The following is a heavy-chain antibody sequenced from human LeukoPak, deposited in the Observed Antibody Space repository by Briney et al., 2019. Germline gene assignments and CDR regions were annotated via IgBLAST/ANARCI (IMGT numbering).Heavy chain of an antibody. Sequence: SETLSLTCTVSGGSISSYYWSWIRQPPGKGLEWLGYIYYSGSTNYNPSLKSRVTISVDTSKNQFSLKLSSVTAADTAVYYCARDLRKKIAAAGTSYYYYYGMDVWGQGTTVTVSS. CDR2: IYYSGST. V-gene: IGHV4-59*01. J-gene: IGHJ6*02. CDR1: GGSISSYY. CDR3: ARDLRKKIAAAGTSYYYYYGMDV. D-gene: IGHD6-13*01.